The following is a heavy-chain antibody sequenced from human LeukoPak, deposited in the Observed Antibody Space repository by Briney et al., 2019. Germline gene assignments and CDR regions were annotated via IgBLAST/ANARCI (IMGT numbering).Heavy chain of an antibody. D-gene: IGHD4-17*01. J-gene: IGHJ6*02. CDR2: TNQDGSEE. Sequence: SGGSLRLSCAASGVTFSSYWMSWVRQAPGKGLEWVANTNQDGSEEHYADSVKGRFTISRDNSKNTLYLQMNSLRAEDTAVYYCARSYGDYVRGHCYYYGMDVWGQGTTVTVSS. CDR1: GVTFSSYW. CDR3: ARSYGDYVRGHCYYYGMDV. V-gene: IGHV3-7*01.